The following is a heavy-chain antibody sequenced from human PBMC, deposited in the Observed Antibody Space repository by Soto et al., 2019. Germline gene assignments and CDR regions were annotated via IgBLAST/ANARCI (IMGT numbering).Heavy chain of an antibody. D-gene: IGHD5-18*01. J-gene: IGHJ4*02. Sequence: NPSETLSLTCNVSGGSISNFHLSWIRQPPGKGLEWIGYIYYSGNYYNPSLTNRVSMSLDKSKNQFSLHLKSVTAADTALYFCALGGYNYGRPFDFWGQGTRVTVSS. V-gene: IGHV4-59*01. CDR2: IYYSGN. CDR3: ALGGYNYGRPFDF. CDR1: GGSISNFH.